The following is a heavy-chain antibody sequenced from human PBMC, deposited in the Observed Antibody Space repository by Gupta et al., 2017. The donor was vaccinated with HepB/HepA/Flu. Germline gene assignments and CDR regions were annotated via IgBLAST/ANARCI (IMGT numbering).Heavy chain of an antibody. CDR1: GFTCSSYA. CDR2: ISGSGGST. D-gene: IGHD2-21*01. J-gene: IGHJ4*01. Sequence: EVQLLESGGGLVQPGGSLRLSCAASGFTCSSYAMSWVRQAPGKGLEWVSAISGSGGSTYYADSVKGRFTISRDNSKNTLYLQMNSLRAEETAVYYCAKEETEHYFVVVIASPFDYWCHGTLVTVSS. V-gene: IGHV3-23*01. CDR3: AKEETEHYFVVVIASPFDY.